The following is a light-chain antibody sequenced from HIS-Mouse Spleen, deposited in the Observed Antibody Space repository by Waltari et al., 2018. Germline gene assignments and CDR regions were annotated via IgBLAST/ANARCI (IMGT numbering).Light chain of an antibody. Sequence: SYELTQPPSVSVSPGQTARITCSGDAFPTKYAYWYQQKAGQAPVLVIYEDSKRPSGIPERFSGSSSGTTVTLTISGVQAEDEADYYCQSADSSGTYVVFGGGTKLTVL. CDR1: AFPTKY. J-gene: IGLJ2*01. CDR2: EDS. CDR3: QSADSSGTYVV. V-gene: IGLV3-25*03.